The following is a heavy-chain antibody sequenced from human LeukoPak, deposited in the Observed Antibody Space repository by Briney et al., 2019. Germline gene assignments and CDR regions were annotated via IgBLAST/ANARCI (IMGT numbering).Heavy chain of an antibody. D-gene: IGHD6-19*01. CDR2: ISGSSNYI. J-gene: IGHJ3*02. CDR3: ARDPYSSGWYKDAFDI. CDR1: GFTFSSYS. V-gene: IGHV3-21*01. Sequence: PGGSLRLSCAASGFTFSSYSMSWVRQAGGKGVEWVSSISGSSNYINYADSVKGRFTISRDNAQNSLFLQLNSLRAEDTAVYYCARDPYSSGWYKDAFDIWGQGTMVTVSS.